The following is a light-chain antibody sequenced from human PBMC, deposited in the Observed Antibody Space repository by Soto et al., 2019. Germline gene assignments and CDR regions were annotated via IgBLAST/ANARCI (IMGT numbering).Light chain of an antibody. CDR1: QSISSW. CDR2: DAS. J-gene: IGKJ2*01. CDR3: QQYNTWYT. Sequence: DIPMTQSPSTLSASVGDRVTITCRASQSISSWLAWYQQKPGKAPKLLIYDASSLESGVPSRFSGSGSGTEFTLTISSLQPDDFATYYCQQYNTWYTFGQGTKLEIQ. V-gene: IGKV1-5*01.